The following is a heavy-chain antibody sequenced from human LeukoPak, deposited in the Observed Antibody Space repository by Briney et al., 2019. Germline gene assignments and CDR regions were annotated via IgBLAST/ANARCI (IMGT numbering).Heavy chain of an antibody. V-gene: IGHV3-30*02. CDR2: IRYDGSNK. CDR1: GFTFSSYG. CDR3: AKDRVGAMMYFDY. J-gene: IGHJ4*02. Sequence: RSGGSLRLSCAASGFTFSSYGMHWVRQAPGKGLEWVAFIRYDGSNKYYADSVKGRFTISRDNSKNTLFLQVNGLRAEDTAVYYCAKDRVGAMMYFDYWGQGTLVTVSS. D-gene: IGHD1-26*01.